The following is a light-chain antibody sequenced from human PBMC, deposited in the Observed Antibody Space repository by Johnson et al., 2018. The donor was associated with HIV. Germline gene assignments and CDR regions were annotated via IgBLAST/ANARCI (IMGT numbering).Light chain of an antibody. J-gene: IGLJ1*01. CDR3: GTLDSSLSALYG. CDR1: SSNIGHNY. Sequence: QSVLTQQPSVSAAPGQKVTISCSGSSSNIGHNYVSWYQQLPGTAPKLLTYENNKRPSGFPDRSSGSKSCTSATLAFTGLSTGDEADYYCGTLDSSLSALYGVGTVTKVTVL. CDR2: ENN. V-gene: IGLV1-51*02.